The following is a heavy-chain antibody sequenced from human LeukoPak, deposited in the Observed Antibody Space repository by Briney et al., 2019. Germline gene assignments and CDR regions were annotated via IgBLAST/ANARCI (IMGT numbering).Heavy chain of an antibody. J-gene: IGHJ4*02. CDR2: IRSKAYGGTT. CDR3: TTIPDYSDRYYFDY. D-gene: IGHD4/OR15-4a*01. Sequence: GGSLRLSCTASGFTFGDYAMSWVRQAPGKGLEWVGFIRSKAYGGTTEYAASVKGRFTISRDDSKSIAYLQMNRLRAEDTALYYCTTIPDYSDRYYFDYWGQGTLVTVSS. V-gene: IGHV3-49*04. CDR1: GFTFGDYA.